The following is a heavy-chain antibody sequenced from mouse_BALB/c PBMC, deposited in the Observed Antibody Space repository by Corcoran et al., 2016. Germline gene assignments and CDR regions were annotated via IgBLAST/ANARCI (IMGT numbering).Heavy chain of an antibody. CDR1: GYTFTHYG. CDR2: INTYTGEP. D-gene: IGHD2-4*01. CDR3: ARRGFYYDYDGAWFAY. V-gene: IGHV9-1*02. Sequence: QIQLVKSGPELKKPGETVKISCKASGYTFTHYGMNWVKQAPGKGLKWMGWINTYTGEPTYADDFKGRFAFSLETSASTAYLQINNLKNEDMATYFCARRGFYYDYDGAWFAYWGQGTLVTVSA. J-gene: IGHJ3*01.